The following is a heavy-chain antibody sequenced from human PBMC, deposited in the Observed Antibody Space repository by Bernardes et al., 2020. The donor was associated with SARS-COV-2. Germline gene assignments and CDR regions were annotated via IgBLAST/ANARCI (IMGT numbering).Heavy chain of an antibody. J-gene: IGHJ3*02. CDR3: ARLELRGDAFDI. V-gene: IGHV4-39*01. D-gene: IGHD1-7*01. CDR1: GGSISSSSYY. CDR2: IYYSGST. Sequence: SETLSLTCTVSGGSISSSSYYWGWIRQPPGKGLEWIGSIYYSGSTYYNPSLKSRVTISVDTSKNQFSLKLSSVTAADTAVYYCARLELRGDAFDIWGQGTMVTVSS.